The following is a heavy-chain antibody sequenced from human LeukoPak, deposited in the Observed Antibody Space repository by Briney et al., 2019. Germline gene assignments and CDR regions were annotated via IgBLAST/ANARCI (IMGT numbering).Heavy chain of an antibody. V-gene: IGHV3-48*03. D-gene: IGHD1-14*01. CDR3: TREDFTGAPGFDY. CDR1: GFTLRGYE. J-gene: IGHJ4*02. Sequence: GGSLRLSCAASGFTLRGYEFNWVRQAPGKGLEWLSYISTCGTTVDYADSVKGRFTPSRDNAKNSLFLKMNTLRAEDRAVYYCTREDFTGAPGFDYWGRGPLFTVSS. CDR2: ISTCGTTV.